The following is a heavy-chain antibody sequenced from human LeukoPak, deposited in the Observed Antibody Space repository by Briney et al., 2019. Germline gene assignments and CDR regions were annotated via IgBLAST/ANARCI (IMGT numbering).Heavy chain of an antibody. V-gene: IGHV3-23*01. D-gene: IGHD7-27*01. J-gene: IGHJ4*02. CDR2: IDGSCDKT. CDR1: GFTFSNFA. CDR3: AKVQFNWGPIDY. Sequence: PGGSLRLSCAASGFTFSNFAIRWVRQVPGKGLEWVSSIDGSCDKTHYPDSVRGRFTVSRDNSKNTLYLQMNSLRVEDTATYFCAKVQFNWGPIDYWGQGTPVIVSS.